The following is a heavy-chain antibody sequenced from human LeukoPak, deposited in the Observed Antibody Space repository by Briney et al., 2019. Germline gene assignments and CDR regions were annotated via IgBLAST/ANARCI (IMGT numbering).Heavy chain of an antibody. V-gene: IGHV4-34*01. D-gene: IGHD5-18*01. J-gene: IGHJ4*02. CDR2: INHSGST. CDR1: GFTFSIYG. Sequence: GSLRLSCTASGFTFSIYGMNWVRQPPGKGLEWIGEINHSGSTNYNPSLKSRVTISVDTSKNQFSLKLSSVTAADTAVYYCARLLRDTAMLYFDYWGQGTLVTVSS. CDR3: ARLLRDTAMLYFDY.